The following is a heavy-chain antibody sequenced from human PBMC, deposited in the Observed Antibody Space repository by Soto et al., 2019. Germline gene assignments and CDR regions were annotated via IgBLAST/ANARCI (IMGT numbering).Heavy chain of an antibody. CDR1: GDSVSSNSAA. V-gene: IGHV6-1*01. Sequence: SQTLSLTCVISGDSVSSNSAAWNWIRLSPSRGLEWLARTYYRSRWYNDYAVSVRSRITVNPDTSRNQFSLQLTSVTPEDTAVYYCAGTTSHQWYYMDVWGKGTTVTVSS. J-gene: IGHJ6*03. CDR2: TYYRSRWYN. CDR3: AGTTSHQWYYMDV. D-gene: IGHD1-7*01.